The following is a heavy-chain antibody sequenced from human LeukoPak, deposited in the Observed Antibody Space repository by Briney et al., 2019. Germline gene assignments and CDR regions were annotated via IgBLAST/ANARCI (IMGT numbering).Heavy chain of an antibody. CDR3: ARDYSGAGRLHYYYYYMDV. Sequence: GASVKVSCKASGYIFTGYYLYWVRQAPGQGLEWMGWINPNSGGTDFAQKFQGRVTLTRDTSISTAYMELNNLRSDDTAVYYCARDYSGAGRLHYYYYYMDVWGKGTTVTVSS. J-gene: IGHJ6*03. CDR1: GYIFTGYY. CDR2: INPNSGGT. D-gene: IGHD1-26*01. V-gene: IGHV1-2*02.